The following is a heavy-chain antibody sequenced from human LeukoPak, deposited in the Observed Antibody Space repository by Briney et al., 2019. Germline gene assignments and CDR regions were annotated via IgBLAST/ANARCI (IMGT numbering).Heavy chain of an antibody. CDR1: GGSFSGYY. CDR2: INHSGST. CDR3: ASRGSGSYYTVNKGFDY. Sequence: SETLSLTCAVYGGSFSGYYWSWIRQPPGKGLEGMGEINHSGSTNYNPSLKSRVTISVDTSKNQFSLKLSSVTTADTAVYYCASRGSGSYYTVNKGFDYWGQGTLVTVSS. J-gene: IGHJ4*02. D-gene: IGHD3-10*01. V-gene: IGHV4-34*01.